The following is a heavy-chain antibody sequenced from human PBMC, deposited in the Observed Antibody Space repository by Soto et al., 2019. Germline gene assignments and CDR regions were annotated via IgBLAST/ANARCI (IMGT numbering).Heavy chain of an antibody. D-gene: IGHD3-16*01. CDR3: TKGAVFGPFDP. J-gene: IGHJ5*02. V-gene: IGHV3-49*04. CDR1: GXGFDESA. CDR2: IRTRDYGATT. Sequence: LRLSCTGSGXGFDESALSWVRQGPGKGLEWVGFIRTRDYGATTRYAASVKDRFTMSRDDSKNIVYLHMNSLKVEDTAMYYCTKGAVFGPFDPWGQGTQVTVSS.